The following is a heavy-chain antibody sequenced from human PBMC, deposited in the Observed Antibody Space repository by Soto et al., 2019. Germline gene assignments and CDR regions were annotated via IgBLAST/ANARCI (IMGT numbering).Heavy chain of an antibody. CDR2: ISGSGGST. J-gene: IGHJ6*03. D-gene: IGHD3-10*01. CDR1: GFTVSSYA. CDR3: AKYGSGSNYYYYYMDV. Sequence: GGSMRLSCAASGFTVSSYAMSWVRQAPGKGLEWVSAISGSGGSTYYADSVKGRFTISRDNSKNTLYLQMNSLRAEDTAVYYCAKYGSGSNYYYYYMDVWGKGTTVTVSS. V-gene: IGHV3-23*01.